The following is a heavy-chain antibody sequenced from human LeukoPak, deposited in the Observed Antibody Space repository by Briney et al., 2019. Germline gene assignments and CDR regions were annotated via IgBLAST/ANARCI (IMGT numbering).Heavy chain of an antibody. D-gene: IGHD3-10*01. Sequence: GASVKVSCKASGNTFTSYDINWVRQATGQGLEWMGWMNPNSGNTGYAQKFQGRVTMTRNTSISTAYMELSSLRSEDTAVYYCARDDYRGVTNFDPWGQGTLVTVSS. J-gene: IGHJ5*02. V-gene: IGHV1-8*01. CDR1: GNTFTSYD. CDR2: MNPNSGNT. CDR3: ARDDYRGVTNFDP.